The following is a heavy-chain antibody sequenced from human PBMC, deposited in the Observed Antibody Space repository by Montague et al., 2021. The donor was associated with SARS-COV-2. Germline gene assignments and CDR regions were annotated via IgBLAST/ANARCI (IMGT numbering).Heavy chain of an antibody. Sequence: SETLSLTCSVSGGSISDYYWNWIRQPPGKGLEWIGYIYYNTGNTKYNTSLQSRVTISLDTSKNQFSLNLRSVTAADTALYFCARGTGYDYYFDCWGLGTLVTVSS. J-gene: IGHJ4*02. D-gene: IGHD5-12*01. CDR1: GGSISDYY. V-gene: IGHV4-59*01. CDR2: IYYNTGNT. CDR3: ARGTGYDYYFDC.